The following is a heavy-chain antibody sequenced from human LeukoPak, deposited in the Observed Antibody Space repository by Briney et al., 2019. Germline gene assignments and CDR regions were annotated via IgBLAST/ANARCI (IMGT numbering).Heavy chain of an antibody. CDR3: ARTMIVVVITMDHAFDI. CDR2: IIPIFGTA. J-gene: IGHJ3*02. V-gene: IGHV1-69*13. Sequence: SVKVSCKASGGTFSSYAISWVRQAPGQGLEWMGGIIPIFGTANYAQKFQGRVTITADESTSTAYMELSSLRSEDTAVYYCARTMIVVVITMDHAFDIWGQGTMVTVSS. D-gene: IGHD3-22*01. CDR1: GGTFSSYA.